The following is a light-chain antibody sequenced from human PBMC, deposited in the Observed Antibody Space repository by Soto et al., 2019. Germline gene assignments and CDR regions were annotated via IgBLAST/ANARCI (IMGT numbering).Light chain of an antibody. V-gene: IGKV1-5*03. CDR1: QSISIW. CDR3: QHYNSYSEA. J-gene: IGKJ1*01. CDR2: KAS. Sequence: DIQMTQSPSTLSASVGDRVTIPCRASQSISIWLAWYQQKPGKAPKLLIYKASTLKSGVPSRFSGSGSGTEFTLTISSLQPDDFATYYCQHYNSYSEAFGQGTKV.